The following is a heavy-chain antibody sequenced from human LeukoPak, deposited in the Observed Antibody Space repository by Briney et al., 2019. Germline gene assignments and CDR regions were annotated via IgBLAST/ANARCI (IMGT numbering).Heavy chain of an antibody. D-gene: IGHD3-3*01. CDR1: GGSISSSGYY. V-gene: IGHV4-39*01. J-gene: IGHJ4*02. CDR2: IYYSGST. Sequence: SETLSLTCTVSGGSISSSGYYWGWIRQPPGKGLEWIGSIYYSGSTYYNPSLKSRVTISVDTSKNQFSLKLSSVTAADTAVYYCARLNILEGIFDYWGQGTLVTVSS. CDR3: ARLNILEGIFDY.